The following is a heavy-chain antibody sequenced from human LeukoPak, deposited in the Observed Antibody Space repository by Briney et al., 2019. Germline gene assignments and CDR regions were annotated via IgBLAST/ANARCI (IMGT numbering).Heavy chain of an antibody. CDR1: GYSFTSYW. J-gene: IGHJ4*02. CDR2: IDPSDSYT. CDR3: ARLLGPNRALDF. V-gene: IGHV5-10-1*04. D-gene: IGHD2/OR15-2a*01. Sequence: GESLKISCKGSGYSFTSYWISWVRQMPGKGLEWMGRIDPSDSYTNYSPSFQGLVTFSADNSISTAYLQWSSLQASDTAIYYCARLLGPNRALDFWGQGTLVTVSS.